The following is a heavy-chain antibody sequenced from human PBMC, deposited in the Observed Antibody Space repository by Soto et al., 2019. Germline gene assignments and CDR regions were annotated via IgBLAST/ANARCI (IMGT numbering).Heavy chain of an antibody. CDR1: GVSISSGGYY. CDR2: IYYSGST. J-gene: IGHJ4*02. Sequence: PSATLSLTCTVCGVSISSGGYYWTGIRQHPQKGLEWIGHIYYSGSTYYNPSLKSRVTISVDTSKNQFSLKLSSVTAADTAVYYCAREYYYDRSGFDYWGLGTLVTVS. D-gene: IGHD3-22*01. V-gene: IGHV4-31*03. CDR3: AREYYYDRSGFDY.